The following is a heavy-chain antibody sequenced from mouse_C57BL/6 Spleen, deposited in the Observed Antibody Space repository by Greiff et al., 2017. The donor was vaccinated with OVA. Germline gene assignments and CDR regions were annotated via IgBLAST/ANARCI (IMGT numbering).Heavy chain of an antibody. CDR2: IDPSDSYT. CDR1: GYTFTSYW. CDR3: ARPYYYGSSPWFAY. D-gene: IGHD1-1*01. J-gene: IGHJ3*01. Sequence: QVQLKQPGAELVKPGASVKLSCKASGYTFTSYWMQWVKQRPGQGLEWIGEIDPSDSYTNYNQKFKGKATLTVDTSSSTAYMQLSSLTSEYSAVYYCARPYYYGSSPWFAYWGQGTLVTVSA. V-gene: IGHV1-50*01.